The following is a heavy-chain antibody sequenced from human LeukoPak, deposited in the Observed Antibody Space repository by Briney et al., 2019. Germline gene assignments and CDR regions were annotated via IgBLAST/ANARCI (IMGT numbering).Heavy chain of an antibody. CDR1: GFSFGTGEMC. CDR3: ALLRFFDRSLDY. Sequence: SGPTLVNPTQTLTLTCTFSGFSFGTGEMCVSWIRQPPGKALEWLARIDWDEDKYYSTSLKTRLTISKGTSKDQVVLTMTNMDPVDTATYYCALLRFFDRSLDYWGQGTLVTVSS. V-gene: IGHV2-70*11. J-gene: IGHJ4*02. D-gene: IGHD3-9*01. CDR2: IDWDEDK.